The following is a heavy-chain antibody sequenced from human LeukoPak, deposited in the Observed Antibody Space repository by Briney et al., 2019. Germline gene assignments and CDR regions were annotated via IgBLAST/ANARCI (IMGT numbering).Heavy chain of an antibody. Sequence: GGSLRLSCAASGFTVSSNYMSWVRQAPGKGLEWVSVIYSGGSTYYADSVKGRFTISRDNSKNTLYLQMNSLRSDDTAVYYCARDGKWLAQFAEYFQHWGQGTLVTVSS. CDR2: IYSGGST. D-gene: IGHD6-19*01. J-gene: IGHJ1*01. CDR1: GFTVSSNY. V-gene: IGHV3-53*05. CDR3: ARDGKWLAQFAEYFQH.